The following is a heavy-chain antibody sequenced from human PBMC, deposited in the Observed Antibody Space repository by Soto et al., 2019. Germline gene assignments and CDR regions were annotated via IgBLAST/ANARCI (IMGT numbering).Heavy chain of an antibody. CDR1: GCTFSSYA. CDR3: ASRIAAAGPLDY. J-gene: IGHJ4*02. D-gene: IGHD6-13*01. CDR2: IIPIFGTA. V-gene: IGHV1-69*01. Sequence: QVQLVQSGAEVKKPVSSVKVSCNASGCTFSSYAISWVRQAPGQGLEWMGWIIPIFGTANYAQKFQGRVTITADESTSTAYMELSSLRSEDTAVYYCASRIAAAGPLDYWGQGTLVTVSS.